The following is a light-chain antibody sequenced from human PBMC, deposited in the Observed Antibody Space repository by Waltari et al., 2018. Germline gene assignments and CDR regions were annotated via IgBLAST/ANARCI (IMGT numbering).Light chain of an antibody. Sequence: QSALTQPASVSGSPGQSITISCTGTSNDVGSYNTVSWDQRPPGKAPELLIYEGSKRPSGVANRFSGSKSGNTASLTISGLQAEDEADYFCCSYASGSTIIFGGGTKLTVL. CDR1: SNDVGSYNT. CDR3: CSYASGSTII. V-gene: IGLV2-23*01. J-gene: IGLJ2*01. CDR2: EGS.